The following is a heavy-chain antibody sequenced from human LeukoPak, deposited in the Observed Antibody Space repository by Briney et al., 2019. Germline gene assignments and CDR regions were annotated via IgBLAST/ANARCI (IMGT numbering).Heavy chain of an antibody. CDR1: GFTFSSYS. CDR2: ISSSSGYI. Sequence: GGSLRLSCAASGFTFSSYSMNWVRQAPGKGLEWVSSISSSSGYIYYADSVKGRFTISRDNAKNSLYLQMNSLRAEDTAVYYCARDSRSSSWSPDYWGQGTLVTVSS. V-gene: IGHV3-21*01. D-gene: IGHD6-13*01. CDR3: ARDSRSSSWSPDY. J-gene: IGHJ4*02.